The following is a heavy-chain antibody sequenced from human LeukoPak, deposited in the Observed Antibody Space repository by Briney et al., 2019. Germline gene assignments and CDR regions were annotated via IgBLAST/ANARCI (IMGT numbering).Heavy chain of an antibody. J-gene: IGHJ4*02. Sequence: ASVKVSCKASGGTFSSYAISWVRQAPGQGLEWMGRIIPILGIANYAQKFQGRVTITADKSTSTAYMELSSLRSEDTAVCYCARDEPGYSFGYWGQGTLVTVSS. D-gene: IGHD5-18*01. CDR2: IIPILGIA. V-gene: IGHV1-69*04. CDR1: GGTFSSYA. CDR3: ARDEPGYSFGY.